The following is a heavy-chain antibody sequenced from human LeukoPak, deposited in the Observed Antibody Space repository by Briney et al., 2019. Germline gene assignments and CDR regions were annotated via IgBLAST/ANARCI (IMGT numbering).Heavy chain of an antibody. Sequence: GSLRLSCAASGFTFSSYAMHWVRQAPGKGLEWVAVISYDGSNKYYADSVKGRFTISRDNAKNSLYLQMNSLRAEDTAVYYCARGSYIVVPGPSNSGGVDYWGQGTLVTVSS. J-gene: IGHJ4*02. CDR3: ARGSYIVVPGPSNSGGVDY. D-gene: IGHD2-2*01. CDR2: ISYDGSNK. CDR1: GFTFSSYA. V-gene: IGHV3-30*04.